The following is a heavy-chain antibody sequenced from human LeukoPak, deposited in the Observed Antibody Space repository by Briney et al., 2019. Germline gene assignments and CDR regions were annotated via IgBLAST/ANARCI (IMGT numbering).Heavy chain of an antibody. CDR1: GYTFTSYA. Sequence: ASVKVSCKASGYTFTSYAMHWVRQAPGQRLEWMGWINAGNGNTKYSQKFQGRVTITGDTSASTAYMELSSLRSEDTAVYYCARVPLRYFDWLPFDYWGQGTLVTVSS. CDR3: ARVPLRYFDWLPFDY. V-gene: IGHV1-3*01. D-gene: IGHD3-9*01. CDR2: INAGNGNT. J-gene: IGHJ4*02.